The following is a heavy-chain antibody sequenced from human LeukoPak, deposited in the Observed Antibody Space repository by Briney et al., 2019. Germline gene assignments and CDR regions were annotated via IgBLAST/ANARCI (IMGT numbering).Heavy chain of an antibody. CDR2: IYTSGST. CDR1: GGSISSGVYY. CDR3: ARGYGSGSYFVY. Sequence: SETLSLTCTVSGGSISSGVYYWAWIRQPPWKGLEWIGRIYTSGSTNYNPSLKSRVTMSVDTSKNQFSLKLSSVTAADTAVYYCARGYGSGSYFVYWGQGTLVTVSS. D-gene: IGHD3-10*01. J-gene: IGHJ4*02. V-gene: IGHV4-61*08.